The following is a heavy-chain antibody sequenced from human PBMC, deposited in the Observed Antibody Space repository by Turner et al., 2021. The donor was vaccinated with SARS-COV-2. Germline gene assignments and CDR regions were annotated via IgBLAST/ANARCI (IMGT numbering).Heavy chain of an antibody. Sequence: EVQLVESGGGLVQPGGSLRLSCAASGFTVSSNYMSWVRQARGKGLEWVSVIYSGGSTYYADSVKGRFTISRHNSKNTLYLQMNSLRAEDTAVYYCASSSAYNNNWYLKHWGQGTLVTVSS. D-gene: IGHD6-13*01. CDR1: GFTVSSNY. V-gene: IGHV3-53*04. CDR2: IYSGGST. CDR3: ASSSAYNNNWYLKH. J-gene: IGHJ4*02.